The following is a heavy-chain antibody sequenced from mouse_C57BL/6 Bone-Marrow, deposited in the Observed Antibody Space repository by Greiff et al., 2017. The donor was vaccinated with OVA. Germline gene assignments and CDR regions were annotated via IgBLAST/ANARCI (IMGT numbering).Heavy chain of an antibody. Sequence: QVQLQQSGAELVRPGTSVKVSCKASGYAFTNYLIEWVKQRPGQGLEWIGVINPGSGGTNYNEKFKGKATLTADKSSSTAYMQLSSLTSEDSAVYFCATSGLGFDYWGQGTTLTVSS. J-gene: IGHJ2*01. D-gene: IGHD3-3*01. CDR3: ATSGLGFDY. CDR2: INPGSGGT. V-gene: IGHV1-54*01. CDR1: GYAFTNYL.